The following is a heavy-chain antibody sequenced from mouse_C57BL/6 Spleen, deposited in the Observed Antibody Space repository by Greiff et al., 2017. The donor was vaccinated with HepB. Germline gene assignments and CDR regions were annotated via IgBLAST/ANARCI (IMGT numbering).Heavy chain of an antibody. CDR3: AKTGYDEYYYAMDY. CDR2: IWRGGST. D-gene: IGHD2-2*01. Sequence: QVQLQQSGPGLVQPSQSLSITCTVSGFSLTSYGVHWVRQSPGKGLEWLGVIWRGGSTDYNAAFMSRLSITKDNSKSPVFFKMNSLQADDTAIYYCAKTGYDEYYYAMDYWGQGTSVTVSS. CDR1: GFSLTSYG. J-gene: IGHJ4*01. V-gene: IGHV2-5*01.